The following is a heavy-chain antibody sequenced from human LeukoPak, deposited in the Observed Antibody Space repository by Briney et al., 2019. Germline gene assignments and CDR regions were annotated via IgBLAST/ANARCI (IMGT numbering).Heavy chain of an antibody. V-gene: IGHV3-30-3*01. Sequence: SGGSLRLSCAASGFTFSSYAMHWVRQAPGKGLEWVAVISYDGSNKYYADSVKGRFTISRDNSKNTLYLQMNSLRAEDTAVYYCARWLQRAFDYWGQGTLVTVSS. D-gene: IGHD5-24*01. CDR3: ARWLQRAFDY. CDR2: ISYDGSNK. CDR1: GFTFSSYA. J-gene: IGHJ4*02.